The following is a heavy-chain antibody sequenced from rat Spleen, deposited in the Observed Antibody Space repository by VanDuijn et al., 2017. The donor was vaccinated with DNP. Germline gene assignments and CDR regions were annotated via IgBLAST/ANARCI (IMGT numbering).Heavy chain of an antibody. CDR1: GFTFINYW. Sequence: EVQLVESGGDLVQPGGSLKLSCVASGFTFINYWMTWIRQVPGKGLEWVASIANSGGNSYYPDSVRGRFTISRDIAKSTLYLQMLSLRSEDMATYYCARHVLPLRVWDYWGQGVMVTVSS. CDR2: IANSGGNS. D-gene: IGHD4-1*01. V-gene: IGHV5-31*01. CDR3: ARHVLPLRVWDY. J-gene: IGHJ2*01.